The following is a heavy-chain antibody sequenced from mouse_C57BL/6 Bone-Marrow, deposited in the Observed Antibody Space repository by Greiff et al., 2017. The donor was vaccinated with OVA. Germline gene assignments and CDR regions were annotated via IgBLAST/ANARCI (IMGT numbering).Heavy chain of an antibody. CDR1: GYTFTSYW. V-gene: IGHV1-53*01. CDR3: ASPIYYDYGWFAY. CDR2: INPSNGGT. J-gene: IGHJ3*01. Sequence: QVQLQQPGTELVKPGASVKLSCKASGYTFTSYWMHWVKQRPGQGLEWIGNINPSNGGTNYNEKFKSKATLTVDKSSITAYMQLSSLTSEDSAVYYCASPIYYDYGWFAYWGQGTLVTVSA. D-gene: IGHD2-4*01.